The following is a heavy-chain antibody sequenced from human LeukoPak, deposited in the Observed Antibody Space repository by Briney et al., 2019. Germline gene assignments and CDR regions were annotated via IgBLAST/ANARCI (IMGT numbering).Heavy chain of an antibody. CDR1: GFSFSAYA. V-gene: IGHV3-23*01. CDR2: ISADGATT. D-gene: IGHD1-7*01. Sequence: GGSLRVSCAASGFSFSAYAMSWVRLAPGKGLEWVSSISADGATTYYADSVKGRFTISKDKAKNRLYLQMNSLRVEDTAVYYCSKFGTTWFPTFWGPGTPAIVSA. J-gene: IGHJ4*02. CDR3: SKFGTTWFPTF.